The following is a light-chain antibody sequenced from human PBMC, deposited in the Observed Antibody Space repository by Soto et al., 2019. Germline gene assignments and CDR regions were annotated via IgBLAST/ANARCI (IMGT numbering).Light chain of an antibody. V-gene: IGKV1-39*01. Sequence: DIQMTQSPASLSASVGDRVAITCRASQPISSSLNWYQQKPGQAPTLLIYAASNLQSGVPSRFSDSGSGTDFTLTISSLELEDFATYYCQQTRGAPRTFGPGTKLEIK. J-gene: IGKJ2*01. CDR1: QPISSS. CDR3: QQTRGAPRT. CDR2: AAS.